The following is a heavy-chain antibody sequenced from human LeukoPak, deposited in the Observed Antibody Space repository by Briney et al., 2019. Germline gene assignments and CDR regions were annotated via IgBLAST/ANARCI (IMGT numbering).Heavy chain of an antibody. Sequence: PSETLSLTCTVSGGSISSYYWSWIRQPPGKGLEWIGYIYYSGSTNYNPSLKSRVTISVDTSKNQFSLKLSSVTAADTAVYYCARSIAVAFDYWGQGTLVTVSS. CDR2: IYYSGST. D-gene: IGHD6-19*01. CDR3: ARSIAVAFDY. V-gene: IGHV4-59*08. CDR1: GGSISSYY. J-gene: IGHJ4*02.